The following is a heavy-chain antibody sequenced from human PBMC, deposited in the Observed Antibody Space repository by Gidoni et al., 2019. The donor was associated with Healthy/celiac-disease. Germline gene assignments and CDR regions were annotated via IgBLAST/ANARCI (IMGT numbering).Heavy chain of an antibody. CDR2: ISSSSSYI. D-gene: IGHD2-2*02. Sequence: EVQLVESGGGLVKPGGSLSLSCAASGFTFSSYSMNWVRQAPGKGLEWVSSISSSSSYIYYADSVKGRFTISRDNAKNSLYLQMNSLRAEDTAVYYCARDFSYCSSTSCYKWGGNWFDPWGQGTLVTVSS. CDR1: GFTFSSYS. V-gene: IGHV3-21*01. J-gene: IGHJ5*02. CDR3: ARDFSYCSSTSCYKWGGNWFDP.